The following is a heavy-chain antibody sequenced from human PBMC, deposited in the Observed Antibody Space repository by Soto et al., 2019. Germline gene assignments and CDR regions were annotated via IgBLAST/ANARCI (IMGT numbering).Heavy chain of an antibody. V-gene: IGHV3-33*01. J-gene: IGHJ4*02. Sequence: PGGPLRLSCAASGFTFSIYGMHWVRQAPGKGLEWVAVIWYDGSYKFYSDSVKGRFTISRDNSKNTLYLEMDSLRAEDTAVYFCARDDGSGDDCWGQGTLVTVSS. D-gene: IGHD5-12*01. CDR3: ARDDGSGDDC. CDR1: GFTFSIYG. CDR2: IWYDGSYK.